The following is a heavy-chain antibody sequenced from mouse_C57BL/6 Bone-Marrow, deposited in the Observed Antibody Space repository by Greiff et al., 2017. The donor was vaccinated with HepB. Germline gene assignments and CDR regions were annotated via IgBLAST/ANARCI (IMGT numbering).Heavy chain of an antibody. V-gene: IGHV1-64*01. CDR1: GYTFTSYW. CDR2: IHPNSGST. J-gene: IGHJ1*03. CDR3: ARSLYYYGSSDWYFDV. Sequence: QVQLQQPGAELVKPGASVKLSCKASGYTFTSYWMHWVKQRPGQGLEWIGMIHPNSGSTNYNEKFKSKATLTVDKSSSTAYMQLSSLTSEDSAVYYCARSLYYYGSSDWYFDVWGTGTTVTVSS. D-gene: IGHD1-1*01.